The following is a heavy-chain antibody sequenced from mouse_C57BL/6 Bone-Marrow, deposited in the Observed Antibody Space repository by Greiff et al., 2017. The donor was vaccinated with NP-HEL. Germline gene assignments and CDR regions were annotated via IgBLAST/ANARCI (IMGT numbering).Heavy chain of an antibody. CDR1: GYTFTDYN. Sequence: VQLQQSGPELVKPGASVKIPCKASGYTFTDYNMDWVKQSHGKSLEWIGDINPNNGGTIYNQKFKGKATLTVDKSSSTAYMELRSLTSEDTAVYYGARTHRDGYWYVDVGGTGTTVTVSS. CDR2: INPNNGGT. V-gene: IGHV1-18*01. D-gene: IGHD2-3*01. J-gene: IGHJ1*03. CDR3: ARTHRDGYWYVDV.